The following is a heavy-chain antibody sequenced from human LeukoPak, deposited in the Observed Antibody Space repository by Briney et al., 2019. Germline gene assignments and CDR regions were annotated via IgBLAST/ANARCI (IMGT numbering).Heavy chain of an antibody. CDR3: ASGYNSQYFDY. Sequence: SETLSLTCSVSRGSVSSGSYYWSWIRQPPGKGLEWLGYIYYSGSTNYNPSLKSRVTISVDTSKNQFSLKLSSVTAADTAVYYCASGYNSQYFDYWGQGTLVTVSS. CDR2: IYYSGST. D-gene: IGHD1-14*01. V-gene: IGHV4-61*01. J-gene: IGHJ4*02. CDR1: RGSVSSGSYY.